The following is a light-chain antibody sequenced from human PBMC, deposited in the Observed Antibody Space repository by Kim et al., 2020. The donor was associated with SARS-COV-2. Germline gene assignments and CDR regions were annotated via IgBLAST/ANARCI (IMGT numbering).Light chain of an antibody. Sequence: VAWGQTVRITCQGDSLRSYYATWYQQKPGQAPILVIYGKNNRPSGIPGRFSGSSSENTASLTITGTQAGDEADYYCNSRDSNDNVVFGGGTQLTVL. CDR3: NSRDSNDNVV. CDR1: SLRSYY. J-gene: IGLJ2*01. CDR2: GKN. V-gene: IGLV3-19*01.